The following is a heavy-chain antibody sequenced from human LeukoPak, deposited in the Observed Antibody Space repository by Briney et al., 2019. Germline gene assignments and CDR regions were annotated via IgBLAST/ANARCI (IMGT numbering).Heavy chain of an antibody. D-gene: IGHD3-22*01. CDR3: ARAGIVVALDY. V-gene: IGHV4-59*01. J-gene: IGHJ4*02. CDR1: GGYISSYY. Sequence: PSETLSLTCTVSGGYISSYYWSWIRQPPGKGLEWIGYIYYSGSTNYNPSLKSRVTISVDTSKNQFSLKLSSVTAADTAVYYCARAGIVVALDYWGQGTLVTVSS. CDR2: IYYSGST.